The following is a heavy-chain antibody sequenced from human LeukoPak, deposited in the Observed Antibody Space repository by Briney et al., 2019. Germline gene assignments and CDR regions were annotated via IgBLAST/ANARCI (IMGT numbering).Heavy chain of an antibody. CDR3: ARDPLYSSSSGYFDS. V-gene: IGHV4-39*07. Sequence: SETLSLTCTVSGGSISGTTFYWAWIRQPPGKGLEWIGSIYYTGSTNYNPSLKSRVTMSMDTSKNQFSLNLRSMTAADTAVYYCARDPLYSSSSGYFDSWGQGTLVTVSS. CDR1: GGSISGTTFY. J-gene: IGHJ4*02. D-gene: IGHD6-6*01. CDR2: IYYTGST.